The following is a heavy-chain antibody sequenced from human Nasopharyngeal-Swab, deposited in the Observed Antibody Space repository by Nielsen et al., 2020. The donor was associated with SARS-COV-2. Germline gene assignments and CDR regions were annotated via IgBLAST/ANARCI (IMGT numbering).Heavy chain of an antibody. CDR2: ISHSGTT. CDR3: ARDRGYGFGHTGWFDS. J-gene: IGHJ5*01. Sequence: WIRQPPGKGLEWIGYISHSGTTYYNPSLKGRLLISLDRSENQFSLKLNSVTAADTAVYYCARDRGYGFGHTGWFDSWGQGTLVTVSS. V-gene: IGHV4-30-2*01. D-gene: IGHD5-18*01.